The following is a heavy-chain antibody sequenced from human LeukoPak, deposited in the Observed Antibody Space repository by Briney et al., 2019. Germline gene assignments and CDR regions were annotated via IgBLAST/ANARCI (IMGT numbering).Heavy chain of an antibody. CDR3: AACGYSYGYYFDY. D-gene: IGHD5-18*01. J-gene: IGHJ4*02. CDR2: INHSGST. CDR1: GGSFSGYY. V-gene: IGHV4-34*01. Sequence: SETLSLTXAVYGGSFSGYYWSWIRQPPGKGLEWIGEINHSGSTNYNPSLKSRVTISVDTSKNQFSLKLSSVTAADTAEYYCAACGYSYGYYFDYWGQGTLVTVSS.